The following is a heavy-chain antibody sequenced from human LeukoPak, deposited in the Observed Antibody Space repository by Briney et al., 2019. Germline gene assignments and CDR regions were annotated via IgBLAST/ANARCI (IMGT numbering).Heavy chain of an antibody. D-gene: IGHD3-22*01. CDR1: GFTFSSYA. Sequence: GGSLRLSCAASGFTFSSYAMSWVRQAPGKGLEWVSAISGSGGSTYYADSVKGRFTISRDNSKNTLYLQMNSLRAEDTAVYYCAKGGGYYYDSSGYSLNPKIDYWGQGTLVTVSS. CDR3: AKGGGYYYDSSGYSLNPKIDY. J-gene: IGHJ4*02. V-gene: IGHV3-23*01. CDR2: ISGSGGST.